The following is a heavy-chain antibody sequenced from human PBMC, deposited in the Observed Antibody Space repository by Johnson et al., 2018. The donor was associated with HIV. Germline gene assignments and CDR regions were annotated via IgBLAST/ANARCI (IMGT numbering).Heavy chain of an antibody. V-gene: IGHV3-30*03. CDR1: GLSFSNFG. Sequence: QVQLVESGGGVVQPGKSVTLSCVGSGLSFSNFGIHCVRQAPGKGPEWVAVISFDGNLYNYADSVKGRFTISRDNSKNTLYLQMTRLRQDHTAVYSCYCTDHCGAGSESKGTFDAWGQGTMVTVSS. J-gene: IGHJ3*01. CDR3: YCTDHCGAGSESKGTFDA. CDR2: ISFDGNLY. D-gene: IGHD3-10*01.